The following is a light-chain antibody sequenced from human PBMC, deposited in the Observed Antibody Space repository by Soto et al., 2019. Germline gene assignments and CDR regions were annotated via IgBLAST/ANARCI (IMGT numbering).Light chain of an antibody. CDR3: AAWDDSLNGPV. V-gene: IGLV1-44*01. Sequence: QSVLTQPPSASGTPGQRVTISCSGSSSNIGSNYVYWYQQLPGTAPKLLIYSNNQRPSGVPDRFSGSKSGTSASLAISGLQSEDEADYYCAAWDDSLNGPVFGTGTKSPS. J-gene: IGLJ1*01. CDR1: SSNIGSNY. CDR2: SNN.